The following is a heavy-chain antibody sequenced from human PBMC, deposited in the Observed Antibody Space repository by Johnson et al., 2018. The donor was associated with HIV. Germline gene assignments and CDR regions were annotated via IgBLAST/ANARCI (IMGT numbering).Heavy chain of an antibody. CDR2: ISSSGSSI. CDR3: AKSSSATYYGDAFDM. CDR1: GFTFSDYY. V-gene: IGHV3-11*04. D-gene: IGHD3-10*01. J-gene: IGHJ3*02. Sequence: QVQLVESGGGLVQPGGSLRLSCAASGFTFSDYYMNWIRQAPGKGLEWVSYISSSGSSIYYADSVKGRFTISRDNAKNMLYLQMNSLRPEDTAVYYCAKSSSATYYGDAFDMWGQGTMVTASS.